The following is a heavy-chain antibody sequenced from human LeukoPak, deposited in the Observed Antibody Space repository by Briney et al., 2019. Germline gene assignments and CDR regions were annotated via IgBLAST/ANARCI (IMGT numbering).Heavy chain of an antibody. V-gene: IGHV1-18*01. CDR1: GYTFTSYG. Sequence: GASVKVSCTASGYTFTSYGISWVRQAPGQGLEWMGWISAYNGNTNYAQKLQGRVTMTTDTSTSTAYMELRSLRSDDTAVYYCARAVATHPSVWFDPWGQGTLVTVSS. D-gene: IGHD5-12*01. CDR2: ISAYNGNT. CDR3: ARAVATHPSVWFDP. J-gene: IGHJ5*02.